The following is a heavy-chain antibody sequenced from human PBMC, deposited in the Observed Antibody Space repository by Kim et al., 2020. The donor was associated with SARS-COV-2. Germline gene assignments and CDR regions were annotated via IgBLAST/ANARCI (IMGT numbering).Heavy chain of an antibody. V-gene: IGHV3-23*01. D-gene: IGHD6-13*01. J-gene: IGHJ5*02. Sequence: YADSVKGRFTISRDKSKNTLYLQMNSLRAEDTAVYYCAKAVAAAVRWFDPWGQGTLVTVSS. CDR3: AKAVAAAVRWFDP.